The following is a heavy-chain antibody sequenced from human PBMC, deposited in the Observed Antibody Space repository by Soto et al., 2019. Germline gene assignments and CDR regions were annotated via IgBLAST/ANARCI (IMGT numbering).Heavy chain of an antibody. D-gene: IGHD3-22*01. V-gene: IGHV4-4*02. CDR1: GGFISSRNW. J-gene: IGHJ6*02. Sequence: PSETLSLTCAVSGGFISSRNWWSWVRQPPGKGLEWIGEIYHSGSSNYNPSLKSRVTISVDKSNNQFSLKLTSVTAADTAVYYCARSSGWDLQATYGMDVWGQGTTVTVSS. CDR2: IYHSGSS. CDR3: ARSSGWDLQATYGMDV.